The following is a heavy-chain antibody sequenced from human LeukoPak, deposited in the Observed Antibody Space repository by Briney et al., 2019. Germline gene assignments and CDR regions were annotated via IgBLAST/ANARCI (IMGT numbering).Heavy chain of an antibody. Sequence: GGSLRLSCAASGFTFSSYWMHWVRQGPGKGLVWVSRINSEGSSTRYADTVKGRIIISRDNAKNTLYLQMNSLRAEDTAVYYCARLQVNPDAFDIWGQGTMVTVSS. CDR3: ARLQVNPDAFDI. J-gene: IGHJ3*02. V-gene: IGHV3-74*01. D-gene: IGHD4-11*01. CDR1: GFTFSSYW. CDR2: INSEGSST.